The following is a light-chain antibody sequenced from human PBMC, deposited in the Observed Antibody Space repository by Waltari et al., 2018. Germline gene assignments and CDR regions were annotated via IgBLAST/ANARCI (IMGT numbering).Light chain of an antibody. CDR3: QSYDISLGIVV. V-gene: IGLV1-40*01. CDR2: GNS. J-gene: IGLJ2*01. CDR1: SSNLGAHYA. Sequence: QSVLTQPPSVSGAPGQRVTISCTGSSSNLGAHYAVHWSQQLPGTAPKLLIYGNSHRPSGIPDRFSGSKSGPSASLAITGLQAEDEADYYCQSYDISLGIVVFGGGTKLTVL.